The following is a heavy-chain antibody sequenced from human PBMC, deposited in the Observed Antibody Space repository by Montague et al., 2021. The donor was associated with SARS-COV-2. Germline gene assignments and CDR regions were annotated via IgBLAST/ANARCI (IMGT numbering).Heavy chain of an antibody. J-gene: IGHJ6*02. V-gene: IGHV3-30-3*01. CDR1: GFTLSSYG. D-gene: IGHD3-10*01. CDR3: ARVASPDLLWFGEVYYQYGMDV. CDR2: ISYDGSNK. Sequence: SLRLSCAASGFTLSSYGMHWVRQAPGKGLEWVAVISYDGSNKYCADSVEGRFTISRDNSKNTLYLQMNSLRAEDTAVYYCARVASPDLLWFGEVYYQYGMDVWGQGTTVTVSS.